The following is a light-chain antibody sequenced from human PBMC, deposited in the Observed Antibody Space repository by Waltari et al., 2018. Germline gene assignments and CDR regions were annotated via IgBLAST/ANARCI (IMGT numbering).Light chain of an antibody. Sequence: QAVVTQAPSLTVSPGGTVTLTCGSSTGAVTSGHYPYWFQQKPGQAPRKLFYGTDNKPSSAPARVSGSLLGGKAALTLSGALPEDEAEYYCLLSYSGARAGVFGGGTKLTVL. CDR2: GTD. CDR1: TGAVTSGHY. J-gene: IGLJ3*02. CDR3: LLSYSGARAGV. V-gene: IGLV7-46*01.